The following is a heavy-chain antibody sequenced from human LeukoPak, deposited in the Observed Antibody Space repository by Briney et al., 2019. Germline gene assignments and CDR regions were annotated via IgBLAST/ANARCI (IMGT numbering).Heavy chain of an antibody. Sequence: SETLSLTCTVSGGSISSGDYYWSWIRQPPGTGLEWIGYIYYSGSTYYNPSLKSRVTISVDTSKNQFSLKLSSVTAADTAVYYCASSSGYDYEDYFDYWGQGTLVTVSS. J-gene: IGHJ4*02. V-gene: IGHV4-30-4*01. D-gene: IGHD5-12*01. CDR1: GGSISSGDYY. CDR2: IYYSGST. CDR3: ASSSGYDYEDYFDY.